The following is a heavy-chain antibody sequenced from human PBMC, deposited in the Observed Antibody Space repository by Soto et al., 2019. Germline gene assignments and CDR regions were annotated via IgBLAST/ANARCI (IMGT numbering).Heavy chain of an antibody. CDR1: GFTVGTHF. D-gene: IGHD4-17*01. V-gene: IGHV3-7*01. Sequence: PGGSLRLSCAASGFTVGTHFLTWVRQAPGKGLEWVADIKQDGSEKYYVDSVKGRFTISRDNAKNSLYLQMNSLRSEDTAMYYCARGAYDYGDYVDAFDIWGQGTMVTVSS. CDR3: ARGAYDYGDYVDAFDI. J-gene: IGHJ3*02. CDR2: IKQDGSEK.